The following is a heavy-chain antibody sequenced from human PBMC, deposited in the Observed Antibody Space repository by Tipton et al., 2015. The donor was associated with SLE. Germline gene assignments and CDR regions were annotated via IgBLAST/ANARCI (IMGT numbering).Heavy chain of an antibody. V-gene: IGHV4-59*01. CDR2: IYYSGST. Sequence: TLSLTCTVSGGSISSYNWSWIRQHPGKGLEWIGYIYYSGSTAYNPSLKSRVTISVDTSKNQFSLKLSSVTAADTAVFYCARATYYYYDAFDIWGQGTMVTVSS. CDR3: ARATYYYYDAFDI. CDR1: GGSISSYN. D-gene: IGHD3-10*01. J-gene: IGHJ3*02.